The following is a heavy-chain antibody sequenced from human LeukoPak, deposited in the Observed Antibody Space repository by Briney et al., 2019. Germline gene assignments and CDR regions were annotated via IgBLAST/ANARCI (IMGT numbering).Heavy chain of an antibody. J-gene: IGHJ4*02. CDR2: ISAYNGNT. V-gene: IGHV1-18*01. Sequence: ASVKVSCKASGYTFTSYGISWVRQAPGQGLEWMGWISAYNGNTNYAQKLQGRVTMTIGTSTSTAYMELRSLRSDDTAVYYCARVGYCSSTSCFDYWGQGTLVTVSS. CDR1: GYTFTSYG. CDR3: ARVGYCSSTSCFDY. D-gene: IGHD2-2*01.